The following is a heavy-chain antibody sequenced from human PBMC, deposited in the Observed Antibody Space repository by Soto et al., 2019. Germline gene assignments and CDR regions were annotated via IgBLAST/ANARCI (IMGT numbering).Heavy chain of an antibody. D-gene: IGHD6-25*01. CDR1: AGSFSHYY. CDR2: IKHNGSS. J-gene: IGHJ3*02. CDR3: ARGGSSDWQVALDI. Sequence: QVQQQPWGAGLLKLSETLSLTCAVNAGSFSHYYWNWIRQSPGKGLERIAKIKHNGSSNYKPSLRSRVSISVDMSKNQVTLRLSTVTAADTAVYYCARGGSSDWQVALDIWGQGTIGTVSS. V-gene: IGHV4-34*01.